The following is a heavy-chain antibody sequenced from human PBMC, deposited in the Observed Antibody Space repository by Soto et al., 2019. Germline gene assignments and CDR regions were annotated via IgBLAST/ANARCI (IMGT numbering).Heavy chain of an antibody. CDR3: AGRGYSYSNYQYYGMDV. CDR2: IYYRGST. J-gene: IGHJ6*02. CDR1: GGSISSGGYS. Sequence: QVQLQESGPGLVKPSQTLSLTCTVSGGSISSGGYSWSWIRQHPGKGLEWIGYIYYRGSTYYNPSLRNRVTISVDTSTNQFSLKLSSVTAADTAVYYCAGRGYSYSNYQYYGMDVWGQGTTVTVSS. D-gene: IGHD5-18*01. V-gene: IGHV4-31*03.